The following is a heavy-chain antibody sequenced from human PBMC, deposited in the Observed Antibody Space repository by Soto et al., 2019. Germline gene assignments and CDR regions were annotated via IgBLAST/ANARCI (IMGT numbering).Heavy chain of an antibody. Sequence: QVQLVQSGAEVKKPGSSVKVSCKASGGTFSSYTISWVRQAPGQGLEWMGRIIPILGIANYAQKCQGRVTITADKSTSTAYMELRSLRSEDTAVYYCARGVSRGTVTTYAFDIWGQGTMVTVSS. CDR2: IIPILGIA. CDR1: GGTFSSYT. CDR3: ARGVSRGTVTTYAFDI. V-gene: IGHV1-69*02. J-gene: IGHJ3*02. D-gene: IGHD4-17*01.